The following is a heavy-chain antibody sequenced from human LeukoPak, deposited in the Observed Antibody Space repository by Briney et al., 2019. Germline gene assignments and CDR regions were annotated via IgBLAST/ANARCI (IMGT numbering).Heavy chain of an antibody. J-gene: IGHJ6*03. CDR1: GYTFTSYD. CDR3: ARGVGVVRGVSRYYYYMDV. Sequence: ASVKVSCKASGYTFTSYDINWVRQATGQGLEWMGWMNPNSGNTGYAQKFQGRVTMTRNTSISTAYMELSSLRSEDTAVYYCARGVGVVRGVSRYYYYMDVWGKGTTVTVSS. CDR2: MNPNSGNT. V-gene: IGHV1-8*01. D-gene: IGHD3-10*01.